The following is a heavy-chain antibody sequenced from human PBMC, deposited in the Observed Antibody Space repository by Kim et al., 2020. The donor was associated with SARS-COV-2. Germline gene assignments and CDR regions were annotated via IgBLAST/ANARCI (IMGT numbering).Heavy chain of an antibody. V-gene: IGHV3-23*01. J-gene: IGHJ6*03. D-gene: IGHD5-18*01. CDR2: ISGSGGST. CDR1: GFTFSSYA. Sequence: GGSLRLSCAASGFTFSSYAMSWVRQAPGKGLEWVSAISGSGGSTYYADSVKGRFTISRDNSKNTLYLQMNSLRAEDTAVYYCAKDKLYSYGQPFGSLTMDVWGKGTTVTVSS. CDR3: AKDKLYSYGQPFGSLTMDV.